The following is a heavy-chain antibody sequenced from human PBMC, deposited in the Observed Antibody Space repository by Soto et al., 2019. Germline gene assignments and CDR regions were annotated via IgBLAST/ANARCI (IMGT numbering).Heavy chain of an antibody. CDR1: GYTFTSYD. CDR2: MNPNSGNT. V-gene: IGHV1-8*01. CDR3: ARGRPLRYFDWSTYYYYYGMDV. D-gene: IGHD3-9*01. Sequence: GASVKVSCKASGYTFTSYDINWVRQATGQGLEWMGWMNPNSGNTGYARKFQGRVTMTRNTSISTAYMELSSLRSEDTAVYYCARGRPLRYFDWSTYYYYYGMDVWGQGTTVTVSS. J-gene: IGHJ6*02.